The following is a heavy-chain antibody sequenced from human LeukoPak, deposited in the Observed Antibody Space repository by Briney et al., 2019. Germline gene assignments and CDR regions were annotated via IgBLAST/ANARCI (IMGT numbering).Heavy chain of an antibody. D-gene: IGHD3-9*01. J-gene: IGHJ6*02. CDR3: ARVYYDILTGNSYYGMDV. Sequence: GGSLRLSCAASGFTFSSYAMSWVRQAPGKGLEWVSAISGSGGSTYYADSVKGRFTISRDNSKNTLYLQMNSLRAEDTAVYYCARVYYDILTGNSYYGMDVWGQGTTVTVSS. CDR1: GFTFSSYA. CDR2: ISGSGGST. V-gene: IGHV3-23*01.